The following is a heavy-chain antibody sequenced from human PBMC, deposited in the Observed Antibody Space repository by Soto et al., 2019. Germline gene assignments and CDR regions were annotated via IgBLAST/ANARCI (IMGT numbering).Heavy chain of an antibody. V-gene: IGHV1-69*08. CDR3: ARDTGNCSGGSCYKLYYFDY. CDR1: GGTFSSYT. D-gene: IGHD2-15*01. CDR2: IIPILGIA. Sequence: QVQLVQSGAEVKKPGSSVKVSCKASGGTFSSYTISWVRQAPGQGLEWMGRIIPILGIANYAQKFQGRVTITADKSTSTAYMELSSLRSEDTAVYYCARDTGNCSGGSCYKLYYFDYWGQGTLVTVSS. J-gene: IGHJ4*02.